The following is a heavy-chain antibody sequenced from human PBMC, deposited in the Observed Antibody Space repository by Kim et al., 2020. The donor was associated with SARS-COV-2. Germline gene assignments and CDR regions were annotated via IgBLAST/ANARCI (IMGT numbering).Heavy chain of an antibody. Sequence: SETLSLTCAVSGGSISSSNWWSWVRQPPGKGLEWIGEIYHSGSTNYNPSLKSRVTISVDKSKNQFSLKLSSVTAADTAVYYCARVGFSSGWYMRGDYYYYGMDVWGQGTTVTVSS. CDR2: IYHSGST. CDR3: ARVGFSSGWYMRGDYYYYGMDV. D-gene: IGHD6-19*01. J-gene: IGHJ6*02. V-gene: IGHV4-4*02. CDR1: GGSISSSNW.